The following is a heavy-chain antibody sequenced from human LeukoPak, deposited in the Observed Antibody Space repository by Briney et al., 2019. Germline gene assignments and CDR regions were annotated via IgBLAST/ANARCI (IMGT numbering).Heavy chain of an antibody. CDR1: GGSISSYY. CDR3: ATWRERHSSSSGPGNLFDY. Sequence: PSETLSLTCIVSGGSISSYYWGWIRQPAGKGLGGIGRFYSSGSTNYNPSLRSRVTMSSERSKNQFPLKLSSLTAADTAVYYCATWRERHSSSSGPGNLFDYWGQGTLVTVSS. CDR2: FYSSGST. D-gene: IGHD6-6*01. J-gene: IGHJ4*02. V-gene: IGHV4-4*07.